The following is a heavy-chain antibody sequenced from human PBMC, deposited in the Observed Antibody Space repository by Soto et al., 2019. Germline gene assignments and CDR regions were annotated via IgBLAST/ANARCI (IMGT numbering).Heavy chain of an antibody. CDR1: GGTFSTYA. V-gene: IGHV1-69*01. CDR2: IIPMFSTA. D-gene: IGHD3-16*01. CDR3: ATGTPNFGAAVDH. J-gene: IGHJ4*02. Sequence: QVQLVQSGAEVKKPGSSVKVSCKASGGTFSTYAISWVRQAPGQGLEWMGRIIPMFSTANYAQKFQGRVTITADDFTNTVSMEVSSLRSEDTAVYYCATGTPNFGAAVDHWGQGTLVTVSS.